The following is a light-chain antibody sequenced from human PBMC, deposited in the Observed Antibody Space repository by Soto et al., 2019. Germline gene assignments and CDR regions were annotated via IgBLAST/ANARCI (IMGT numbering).Light chain of an antibody. CDR1: QSVATN. J-gene: IGKJ1*01. V-gene: IGKV3-15*01. Sequence: EIVMTQSPATLSVSPGERATLSCRASQSVATNLAWYQQKPGQPPRLLIYGASTRATGIPARFSGSGSGTEFTLTISSLQSVGFAVYSCQQYNNWPWTFGQGTKVDIK. CDR2: GAS. CDR3: QQYNNWPWT.